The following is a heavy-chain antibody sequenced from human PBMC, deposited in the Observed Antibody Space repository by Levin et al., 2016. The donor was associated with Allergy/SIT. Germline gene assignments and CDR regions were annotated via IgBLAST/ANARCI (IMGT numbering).Heavy chain of an antibody. CDR2: ISSSGSAI. D-gene: IGHD1-14*01. CDR3: AREWNQYFDH. V-gene: IGHV3-48*03. J-gene: IGHJ4*02. Sequence: VRQAPGKGLEWVSYISSSGSAIYYADSVKGRFTISRDNAKNSLYLQMNSLRAEDTAVYYCAREWNQYFDHWGQGTLVTVSS.